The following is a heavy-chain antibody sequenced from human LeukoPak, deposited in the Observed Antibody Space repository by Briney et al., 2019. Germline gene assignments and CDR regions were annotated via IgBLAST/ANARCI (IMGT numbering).Heavy chain of an antibody. CDR2: IITIFGAA. CDR3: ARDNDSRDPPHFDY. V-gene: IGHV1-69*06. CDR1: GGTFSTYT. D-gene: IGHD3-16*01. Sequence: SVKVSCKASGGTFSTYTFSWVRQAPGQGLEWIGRIITIFGAANYAQKFQGRVTITADKSTRTAYMELSSLRSEDTAVYYCARDNDSRDPPHFDYWGQGTLVTVSS. J-gene: IGHJ4*02.